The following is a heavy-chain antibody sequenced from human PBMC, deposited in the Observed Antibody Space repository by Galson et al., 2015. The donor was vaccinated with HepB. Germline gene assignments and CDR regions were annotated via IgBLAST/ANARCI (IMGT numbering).Heavy chain of an antibody. D-gene: IGHD3-10*01. V-gene: IGHV3-7*03. CDR3: ARRISLVRGIITKPDYYYGMDV. J-gene: IGHJ6*02. CDR2: INQDGSSK. CDR1: GFTFSSYW. Sequence: PLRLSCAASGFTFSSYWMNWVRQAPGKGLEWVAHINQDGSSKYYVDSVKGRFSISRGNAKDSVYLQLDSLRAEDTAVYYCARRISLVRGIITKPDYYYGMDVGGQGTTVTVAS.